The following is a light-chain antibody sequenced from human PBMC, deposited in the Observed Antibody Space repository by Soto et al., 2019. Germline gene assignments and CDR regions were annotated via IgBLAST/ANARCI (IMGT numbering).Light chain of an antibody. CDR2: RAS. V-gene: IGKV1-5*03. J-gene: IGKJ1*01. Sequence: DLQLTPPPSTPAGSVGDTVTVTCRARQTMSSGLAWDQQKPGLAPRLLIYRASTLKSGVPARFSGSGSGTEFTLTISSLQPDDFATYYCQHYSSYPEAFGQGTKVDI. CDR1: QTMSSG. CDR3: QHYSSYPEA.